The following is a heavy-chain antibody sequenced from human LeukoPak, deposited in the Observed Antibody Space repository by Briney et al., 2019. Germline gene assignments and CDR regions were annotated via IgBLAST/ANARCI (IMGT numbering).Heavy chain of an antibody. CDR1: GYTFTGYY. V-gene: IGHV1-2*06. Sequence: ASVKVSCKASGYTFTGYYMHWVRQAPGQGLEWMGRINPNSGGTNYAQKFQGSVTMTRDTSISTAYMELSRLRSDDTAVYYCARGKQLWFAFDIWGQGTMVTVSS. CDR3: ARGKQLWFAFDI. D-gene: IGHD5-18*01. J-gene: IGHJ3*02. CDR2: INPNSGGT.